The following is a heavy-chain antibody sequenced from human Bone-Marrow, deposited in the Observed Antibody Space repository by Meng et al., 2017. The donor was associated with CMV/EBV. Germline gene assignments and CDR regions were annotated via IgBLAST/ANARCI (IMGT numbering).Heavy chain of an antibody. CDR1: GGSISSSSYY. D-gene: IGHD2-2*01. CDR3: ASLVVPAARGNWFDT. V-gene: IGHV4-39*07. J-gene: IGHJ5*02. Sequence: SCTVSGGSISSSSYYWGWIRQPPGKGLEWIGSIYYSGSTYYNPSLKSRVTISVDTSNNQFSLKLSPVTAADTAVYYCASLVVPAARGNWFDTWGQGTLVTVSS. CDR2: IYYSGST.